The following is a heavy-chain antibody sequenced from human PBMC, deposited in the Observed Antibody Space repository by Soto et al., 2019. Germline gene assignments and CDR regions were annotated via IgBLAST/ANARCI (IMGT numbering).Heavy chain of an antibody. CDR1: GFTFSSYG. CDR3: ARGFLFGESIVMWYYGMDV. Sequence: GGSLRLSCAASGFTFSSYGMHWVRQAPGKGLEWVAVIWYDGSNKYYADSVKGRFTISRDNSKNTLYLQMNSLRAEDTAVYYCARGFLFGESIVMWYYGMDVWGQGTTVTVSS. J-gene: IGHJ6*02. CDR2: IWYDGSNK. V-gene: IGHV3-33*01. D-gene: IGHD3-10*02.